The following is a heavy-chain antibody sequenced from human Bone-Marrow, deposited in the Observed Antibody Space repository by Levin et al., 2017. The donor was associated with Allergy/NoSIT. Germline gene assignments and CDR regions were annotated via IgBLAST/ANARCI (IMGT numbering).Heavy chain of an antibody. D-gene: IGHD5-12*01. J-gene: IGHJ6*02. Sequence: LSQTLSLTCTVSGGSISSSSYYWGWIRQPPGKGLEWIGTIYYSGSTYYNPSLKSRVTISIDMSKNQFSLKLSSVTAADTAVYYCAREVAYDGPSDYSGMDVWAKGPRSPSP. CDR2: IYYSGST. CDR1: GGSISSSSYY. V-gene: IGHV4-39*07. CDR3: AREVAYDGPSDYSGMDV.